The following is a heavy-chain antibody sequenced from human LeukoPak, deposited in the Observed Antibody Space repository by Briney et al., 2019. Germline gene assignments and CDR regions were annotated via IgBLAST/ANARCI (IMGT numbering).Heavy chain of an antibody. D-gene: IGHD6-19*01. CDR2: ISSSSSYI. J-gene: IGHJ4*02. Sequence: GGSLRLSCAASGFTFSSYSMNWVRQAPGKGLEWVSSISSSSSYIYYADSVKGRFTISRDNAKNSLYLQMNSLRAEDTAVYYCARDCNHRGCGSGSNWGQGTLVTVSS. CDR3: ARDCNHRGCGSGSN. CDR1: GFTFSSYS. V-gene: IGHV3-21*01.